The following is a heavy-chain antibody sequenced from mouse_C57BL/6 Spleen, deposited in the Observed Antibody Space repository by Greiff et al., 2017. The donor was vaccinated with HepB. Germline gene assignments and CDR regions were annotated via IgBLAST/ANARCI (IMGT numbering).Heavy chain of an antibody. CDR3: ARRDFTTVALDY. CDR1: GFTFSDYY. D-gene: IGHD1-1*01. J-gene: IGHJ2*01. CDR2: ISNGGGST. V-gene: IGHV5-12*01. Sequence: EVKLEESGGGLVQPGGSLKLSCAASGFTFSDYYMYWVRQTPEKRLEWVAYISNGGGSTYYPDTVKGRFTISRDNAKNTLYLQMSRLKSEDTAMYYCARRDFTTVALDYWGQGTTLTVSS.